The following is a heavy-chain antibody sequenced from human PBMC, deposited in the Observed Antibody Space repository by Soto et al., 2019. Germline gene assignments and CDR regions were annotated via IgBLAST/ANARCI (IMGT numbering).Heavy chain of an antibody. CDR2: MNPNSGNT. V-gene: IGHV1-8*01. D-gene: IGHD3-10*01. CDR3: ARGRGLLWFGELSPFDY. J-gene: IGHJ4*02. CDR1: GYTFTSYD. Sequence: ASVKVSCKASGYTFTSYDIKWVRQATGQGLEWMGWMNPNSGNTGYAQKFQCRVTMSRNTSISTAYMELSSLRSEDTVVYYCARGRGLLWFGELSPFDYWGQGTLVTVSS.